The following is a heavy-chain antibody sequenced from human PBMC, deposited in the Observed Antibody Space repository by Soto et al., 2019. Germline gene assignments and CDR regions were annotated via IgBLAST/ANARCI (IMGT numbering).Heavy chain of an antibody. Sequence: QVQLVQSGAEVKKPGSSVKVSCKASGGNFSTHAISWVRQAPGQGLVWMGVIIPMFNTTISAQKFQGRVTITADEDTSTAYMELGSLRSEDTAVYYCARDAYDRGSLDYCGQRTLVTVSS. D-gene: IGHD3-16*01. CDR3: ARDAYDRGSLDY. J-gene: IGHJ4*02. CDR1: GGNFSTHA. CDR2: IIPMFNTT. V-gene: IGHV1-69*01.